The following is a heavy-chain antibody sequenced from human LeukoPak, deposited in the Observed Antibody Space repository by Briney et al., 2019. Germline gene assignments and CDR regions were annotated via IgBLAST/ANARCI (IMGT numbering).Heavy chain of an antibody. V-gene: IGHV3-23*01. D-gene: IGHD6-13*01. Sequence: GGSLRLSCAASGFTFSSYAMSWVRQAPGKGLEWVSAISGSGGSTYYADSVKGRFTISRDNSKNTLYLQMNSLRAEDTAVYYCAKRAIPGIAAAGTLNWFDPWGQGTLVTVSS. CDR3: AKRAIPGIAAAGTLNWFDP. J-gene: IGHJ5*02. CDR1: GFTFSSYA. CDR2: ISGSGGST.